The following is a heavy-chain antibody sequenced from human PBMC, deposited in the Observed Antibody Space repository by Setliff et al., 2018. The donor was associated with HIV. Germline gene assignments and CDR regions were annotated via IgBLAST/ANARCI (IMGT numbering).Heavy chain of an antibody. J-gene: IGHJ3*02. CDR1: GGSISSSSYY. D-gene: IGHD2-15*01. CDR2: IFYSGRT. CDR3: ARHSCGTTACYGPDM. V-gene: IGHV4-39*07. Sequence: ETLSLTCTVSGGSISSSSYYWGWIRQPPGKGLEWIGSIFYSGRTTYNPSLRSRVTISVDTSKNQVSLRLSSVTPADTAVYYCARHSCGTTACYGPDMWGPGTMVTVSS.